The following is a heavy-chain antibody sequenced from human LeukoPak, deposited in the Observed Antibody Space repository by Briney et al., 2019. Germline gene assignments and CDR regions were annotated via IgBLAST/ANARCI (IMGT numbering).Heavy chain of an antibody. CDR3: AKMRGQYYHSYYMDA. CDR1: GFTFSSYA. Sequence: GGSLRLSCQASGFTFSSYAMSWVRQAPGKGLEWVSYGGSGGSTYYADSVKGRFTVSRDNSKSTLYLQMNSLTAEDTAVYYCAKMRGQYYHSYYMDAWGKGTTVTVSS. J-gene: IGHJ6*03. CDR2: GGSGGST. V-gene: IGHV3-23*01.